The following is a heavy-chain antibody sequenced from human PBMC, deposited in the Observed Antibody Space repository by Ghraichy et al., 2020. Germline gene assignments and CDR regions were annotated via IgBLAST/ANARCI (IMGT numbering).Heavy chain of an antibody. CDR1: GGSLSGHY. CDR2: ILHNGST. J-gene: IGHJ6*02. Sequence: SETLSLTCAVSGGSLSGHYWTWVRQPPGKGLEWIGDILHNGSTNYSPSLKRRVSMSVDMSNNLFSLTLTSLTASDTALYFCGRGLTMDVWGQGTTVTVSS. V-gene: IGHV4-34*12. CDR3: GRGLTMDV.